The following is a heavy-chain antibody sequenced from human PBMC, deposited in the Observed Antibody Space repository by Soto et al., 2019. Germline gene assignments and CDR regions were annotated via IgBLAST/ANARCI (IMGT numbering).Heavy chain of an antibody. D-gene: IGHD3-22*01. CDR2: IYHTGNA. V-gene: IGHV4-39*01. CDR3: ARDYFDSSDYTTNWFDP. J-gene: IGHJ5*02. CDR1: GDSISNSRFY. Sequence: SATLSLTCGFSGDSISNSRFYWAWIRQPPGEGLEWIGSIYHTGNAYYNPSLKSRVTISVDTSKNQFSLKVTSVTAADTALYYCARDYFDSSDYTTNWFDPWGQGTLVTVS.